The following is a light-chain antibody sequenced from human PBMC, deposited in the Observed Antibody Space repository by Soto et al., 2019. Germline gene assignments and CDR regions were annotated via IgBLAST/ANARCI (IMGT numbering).Light chain of an antibody. V-gene: IGKV3-11*01. CDR2: DAS. J-gene: IGKJ2*01. CDR3: QQRSNSYT. CDR1: QSVSSY. Sequence: EIVVTQSPATLSLSPGERATLSCRASQSVSSYLAWYQQKPGQAPRLLSYDASNRASGIPARFSGSGSGTDFTRTISSLEPEDFAVYYWQQRSNSYTFGQGTKLEIK.